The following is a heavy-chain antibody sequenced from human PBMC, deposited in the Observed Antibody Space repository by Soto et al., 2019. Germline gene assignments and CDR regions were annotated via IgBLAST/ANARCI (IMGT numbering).Heavy chain of an antibody. Sequence: EVQLVESGGGLVKPGGSLRLSCAASGFTFSNAWMSWVRQAPGKGLEWVGRIKSKTDGGTTDYAAPVKGRFTISRDDSKNTLYLQKNSLKTEDTAVYYCTSSYCSGGSCYWDYYGMDVWGQGTTVTVSS. V-gene: IGHV3-15*01. CDR2: IKSKTDGGTT. J-gene: IGHJ6*02. CDR1: GFTFSNAW. D-gene: IGHD2-15*01. CDR3: TSSYCSGGSCYWDYYGMDV.